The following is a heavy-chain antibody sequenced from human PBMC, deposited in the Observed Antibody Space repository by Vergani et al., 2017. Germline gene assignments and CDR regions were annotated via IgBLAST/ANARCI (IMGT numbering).Heavy chain of an antibody. V-gene: IGHV4-59*12. J-gene: IGHJ4*02. CDR3: ARDMGYCSSTSCYYYFDY. D-gene: IGHD2-2*01. CDR1: GGSISSYY. Sequence: QVQLQESGPGLVKPSETLSLTCTVSGGSISSYYWSWIRQPAGKGLEWIGEINHSGSTNYNPSLKSRVTISVDTSKNQFSLKLSSVTAADTAVYYCARDMGYCSSTSCYYYFDYWGQGTLVTVSS. CDR2: INHSGST.